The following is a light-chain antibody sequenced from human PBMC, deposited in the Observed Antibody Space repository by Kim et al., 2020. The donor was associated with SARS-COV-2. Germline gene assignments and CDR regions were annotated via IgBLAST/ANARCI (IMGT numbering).Light chain of an antibody. CDR3: QHYSGSSRN. V-gene: IGKV1-5*03. Sequence: DIQMTQSPSTLSASVGDRVTITCRASQSISYWLAWYQQKPGKAPNLLIYRSSTSERGVPSRFSGSGSGTEFTLTISSLQPDDFATYYCQHYSGSSRNFGQGTKLEI. J-gene: IGKJ2*01. CDR2: RSS. CDR1: QSISYW.